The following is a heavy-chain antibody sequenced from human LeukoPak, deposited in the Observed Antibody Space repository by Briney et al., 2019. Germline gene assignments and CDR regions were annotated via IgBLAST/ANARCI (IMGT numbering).Heavy chain of an antibody. CDR2: IRNDGSII. CDR3: AKDTPLCYFDY. CDR1: GFTFSSYG. J-gene: IGHJ4*02. D-gene: IGHD3-16*01. V-gene: IGHV3-30*02. Sequence: GGSLRLSCAATGFTFSSYGMHWIRQAPGKGLEWVAFIRNDGSIIYNADSVKGRFTISRDNSKNTLYLQMNSLRADDTAVYYCAKDTPLCYFDYWGQGTLVTVSS.